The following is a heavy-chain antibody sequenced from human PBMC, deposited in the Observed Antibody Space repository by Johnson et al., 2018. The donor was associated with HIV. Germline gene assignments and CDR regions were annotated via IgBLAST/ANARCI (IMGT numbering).Heavy chain of an antibody. CDR1: GFTFSSYD. V-gene: IGHV3-13*01. CDR3: ARANRGRNDACDI. J-gene: IGHJ3*02. D-gene: IGHD2-15*01. Sequence: VQLVESGGGLVQPGGSLRLSCAASGFTFSSYDMHWVRQATGKGLEWVSAIGTAGDTYYPGSVKGRFTISRENAKNSLYLQMNSLRAGGTAVYYCARANRGRNDACDIWGQGTMVTVSS. CDR2: IGTAGDT.